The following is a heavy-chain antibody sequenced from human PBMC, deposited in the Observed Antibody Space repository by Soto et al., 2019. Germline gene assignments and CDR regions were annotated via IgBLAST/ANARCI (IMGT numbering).Heavy chain of an antibody. CDR1: GYTFTGYY. CDR3: ARVPRSGPQLVPIFDY. CDR2: INPNSGGT. Sequence: GASVKVSCKASGYTFTGYYMHWVRQAPGQGLEWMGWINPNSGGTNYAQKFQGRVTMTRDTSISTAYMELSRLRSDDTAVYYCARVPRSGPQLVPIFDYWGQGTLVTVSS. V-gene: IGHV1-2*02. D-gene: IGHD6-13*01. J-gene: IGHJ4*02.